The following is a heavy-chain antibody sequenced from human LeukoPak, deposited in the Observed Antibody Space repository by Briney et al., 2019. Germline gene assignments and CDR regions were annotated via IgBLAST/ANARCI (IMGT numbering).Heavy chain of an antibody. CDR1: GFTFSSYG. J-gene: IGHJ3*02. Sequence: GGSLRLSCAASGFTFSSYGMHWVRQAPGKGLEWVAVISYDGSNKYYADSVKGRFTISRDNSKNTLYLQMNSLRAEDTAVYYCAKDLMVRGNDAFDIWGQGTMVTVSS. CDR2: ISYDGSNK. CDR3: AKDLMVRGNDAFDI. D-gene: IGHD3-10*01. V-gene: IGHV3-30*18.